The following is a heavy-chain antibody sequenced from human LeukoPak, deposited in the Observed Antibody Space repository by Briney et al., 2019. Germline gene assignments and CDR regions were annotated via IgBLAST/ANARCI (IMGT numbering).Heavy chain of an antibody. Sequence: SETLSLTCTVSGGSITNTDYYWGWIRQPPGEGLEWIGSMYYSGSTNYNPSLKSRVTISVDTSKNQFSLKLSSVTAADTAVYYCARADDYGDNWFDPWGQGTLVTVSS. V-gene: IGHV4-39*07. D-gene: IGHD4-17*01. CDR2: MYYSGST. J-gene: IGHJ5*02. CDR1: GGSITNTDYY. CDR3: ARADDYGDNWFDP.